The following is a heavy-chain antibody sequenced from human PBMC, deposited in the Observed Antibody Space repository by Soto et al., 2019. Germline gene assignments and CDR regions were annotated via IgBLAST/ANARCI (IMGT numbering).Heavy chain of an antibody. CDR1: GGSISSYY. J-gene: IGHJ6*02. Sequence: SETLSLTCTVSGGSISSYYWSWIRQPPGKGLEWIGYIYYSGSTNYNPSLKSRVTISVDTSKNQFSLKLSSVTAADTAVYYCARGVTYYDILTGYYWTDYYYYGMDVWGQGTTVTVSS. CDR2: IYYSGST. CDR3: ARGVTYYDILTGYYWTDYYYYGMDV. V-gene: IGHV4-59*01. D-gene: IGHD3-9*01.